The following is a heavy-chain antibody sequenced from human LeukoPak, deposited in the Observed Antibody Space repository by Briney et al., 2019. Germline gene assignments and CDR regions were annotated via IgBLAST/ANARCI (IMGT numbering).Heavy chain of an antibody. J-gene: IGHJ3*02. CDR3: VRKTTTGPTKAAFDI. Sequence: SDTLSLTCAVSGYSISTSNYWGWIRQPPGKGLEWIGHIYYSGTIYSNPSLNSRLTMSVDTSKNQFSLNLTSVTAVDTAIYYCVRKTTTGPTKAAFDIWGQGTRVTVSS. CDR1: GYSISTSNY. D-gene: IGHD4-17*01. CDR2: IYYSGTI. V-gene: IGHV4-28*05.